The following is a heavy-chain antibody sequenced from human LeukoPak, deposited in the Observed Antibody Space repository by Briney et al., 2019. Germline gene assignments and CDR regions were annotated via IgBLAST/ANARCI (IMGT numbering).Heavy chain of an antibody. CDR2: INQDGSEK. Sequence: GGSLRLSCAASGFTFSTYWVTWVRQAPGKGLEWVAHINQDGSEKYYVDSVKGRFTISRDNAKNSLYLQMNSLRVEDTAVYYCARDRAVAGLCDYWGQGTLVTVSS. J-gene: IGHJ4*02. CDR1: GFTFSTYW. V-gene: IGHV3-7*01. D-gene: IGHD6-19*01. CDR3: ARDRAVAGLCDY.